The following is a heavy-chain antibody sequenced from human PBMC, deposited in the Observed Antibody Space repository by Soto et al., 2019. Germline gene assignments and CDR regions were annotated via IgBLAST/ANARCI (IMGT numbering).Heavy chain of an antibody. Sequence: GGSLRLSCAASGFTFSSYAMSWVRQAPGKGLEWVAAISYGGSNTYYADSVKGRFTISRDNSKNTLYLQMNSLRAEDTAVYYCARDYYDFWSGYLTAYYMDVWGKGTTVTVSS. J-gene: IGHJ6*03. CDR2: ISYGGSNT. CDR3: ARDYYDFWSGYLTAYYMDV. V-gene: IGHV3-23*01. CDR1: GFTFSSYA. D-gene: IGHD3-3*01.